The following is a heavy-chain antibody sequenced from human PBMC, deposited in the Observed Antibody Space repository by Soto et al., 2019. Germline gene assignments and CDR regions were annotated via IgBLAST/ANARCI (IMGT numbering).Heavy chain of an antibody. CDR2: IKQDGSEK. CDR3: ARGGALPYYYGMDV. Sequence: PGGSLRLSCAASGFTFSSYWMSWVRHAPGKGLEWVANIKQDGSEKYYVDSVKGRFTISRDNAKNSLYLQMNSLRAEDTAVYYCARGGALPYYYGMDVWGQGTTVTVSS. CDR1: GFTFSSYW. V-gene: IGHV3-7*03. J-gene: IGHJ6*02.